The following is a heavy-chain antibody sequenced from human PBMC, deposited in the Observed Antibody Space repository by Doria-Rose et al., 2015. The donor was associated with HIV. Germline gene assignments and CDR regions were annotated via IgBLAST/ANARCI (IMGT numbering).Heavy chain of an antibody. V-gene: IGHV2-26*01. Sequence: SGPVLVKPTETLTLTCTVSGVSLSSPGMGVSWIRQPPGKALEWLANIFSDDERSYKTSLKSRLTSSRGTSKSQVVLPMTDMDPVDTATYYCARIKSSRWYHKYYFDFWGQGALVIVSA. CDR3: ARIKSSRWYHKYYFDF. CDR1: GVSLSSPGMG. CDR2: IFSDDER. J-gene: IGHJ4*02. D-gene: IGHD6-13*01.